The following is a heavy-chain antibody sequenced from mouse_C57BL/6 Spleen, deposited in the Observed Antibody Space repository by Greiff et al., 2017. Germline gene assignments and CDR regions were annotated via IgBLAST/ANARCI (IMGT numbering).Heavy chain of an antibody. CDR1: GFTFSDYG. D-gene: IGHD1-1*01. V-gene: IGHV5-15*04. Sequence: EVNLVESGGGLVQPGGSLKLSCAASGFTFSDYGMAWVRQAPRKGPEWVAFISNLAYSIYYADTVTGRFTISRENAKNTLYLEMSSLRSEDTAMYYCARHNGSSYDYAMDYWGQGTSVTVSS. CDR2: ISNLAYSI. J-gene: IGHJ4*01. CDR3: ARHNGSSYDYAMDY.